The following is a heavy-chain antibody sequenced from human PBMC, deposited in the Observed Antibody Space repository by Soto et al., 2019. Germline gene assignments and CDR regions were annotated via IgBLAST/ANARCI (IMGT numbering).Heavy chain of an antibody. Sequence: QVQLVQSGAEVKKPGASVKVSCKASGYTFTSYAMHWVRQAPGQRLEWMGWINAGNGNTKYSQKFQGRVTITRDTSASTAYMELSSLRSEETAVYYCPRSTKWLFSPFDIWGQGTMVTVSS. J-gene: IGHJ3*02. D-gene: IGHD3-22*01. CDR3: PRSTKWLFSPFDI. CDR1: GYTFTSYA. V-gene: IGHV1-3*01. CDR2: INAGNGNT.